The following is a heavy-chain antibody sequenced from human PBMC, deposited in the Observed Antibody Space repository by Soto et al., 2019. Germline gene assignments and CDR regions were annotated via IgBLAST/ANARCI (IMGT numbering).Heavy chain of an antibody. CDR2: ISAYNGNT. J-gene: IGHJ6*02. CDR1: GYTFTSYG. D-gene: IGHD3-10*01. Sequence: ASVKVSCKASGYTFTSYGISWVRQAPGQGLEGKGWISAYNGNTNYAQKLQGRVTMTTDTSTSTAYMELRSLRSDDTAVYYCARDISTMVRGPGYYYGMDVWGQGTTVTVSS. CDR3: ARDISTMVRGPGYYYGMDV. V-gene: IGHV1-18*01.